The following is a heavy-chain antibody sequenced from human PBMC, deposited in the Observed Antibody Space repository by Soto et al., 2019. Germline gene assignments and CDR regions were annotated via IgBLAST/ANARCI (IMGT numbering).Heavy chain of an antibody. CDR3: ARRAYYGSGSHFDY. V-gene: IGHV4-59*01. D-gene: IGHD3-10*01. CDR1: GGSISSYY. Sequence: SETLSLTCTVSGGSISSYYWSWIRQPPGKGLEWIGYIYYSGSTNYNPSLKSRVTISVDTSKNQFSLKLSSVTAADTAVYYCARRAYYGSGSHFDYWDQGTLVTVSS. J-gene: IGHJ4*02. CDR2: IYYSGST.